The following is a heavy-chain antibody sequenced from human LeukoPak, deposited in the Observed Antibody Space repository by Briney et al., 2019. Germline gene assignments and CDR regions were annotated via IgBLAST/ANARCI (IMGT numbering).Heavy chain of an antibody. Sequence: GESLKISRKGSGYSFTSYWIGWVRQRPGKGLEWMGIIYPGDSDTRYSPSFQGQVTMSADKSISTAYLQWSSLKASDTAMYYCARQVPGCSGGSCYSGWFDPWGQGTLVTVSS. CDR3: ARQVPGCSGGSCYSGWFDP. V-gene: IGHV5-51*01. J-gene: IGHJ5*02. CDR2: IYPGDSDT. CDR1: GYSFTSYW. D-gene: IGHD2-15*01.